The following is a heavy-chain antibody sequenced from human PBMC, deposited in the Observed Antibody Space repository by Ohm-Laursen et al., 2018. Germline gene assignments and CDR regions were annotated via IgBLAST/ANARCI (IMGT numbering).Heavy chain of an antibody. CDR1: GFTFYEYA. CDR3: AKDPSRGTNKCHWSYYYVMDV. V-gene: IGHV3-9*01. D-gene: IGHD2/OR15-2a*01. Sequence: SLRLSCTGSGFTFYEYAMHWVRKAPGKGKEWVSGMSRNSGSIGYEDSVKGRFTMTRDNAKNTLYLQMNSLRAEDTALYYFAKDPSRGTNKCHWSYYYVMDVWVQGTTVTVSS. CDR2: MSRNSGSI. J-gene: IGHJ6*02.